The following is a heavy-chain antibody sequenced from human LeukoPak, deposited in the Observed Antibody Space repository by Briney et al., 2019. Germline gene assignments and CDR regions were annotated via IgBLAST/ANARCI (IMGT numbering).Heavy chain of an antibody. J-gene: IGHJ4*02. CDR2: IYYSGNT. V-gene: IGHV4-39*01. D-gene: IGHD3/OR15-3a*01. CDR3: ARQTGSGLFILP. CDR1: GVSISSSNSY. Sequence: SETLSLTCTVSGVSISSSNSYWGWIRQPPGKGLEWIGSIYYSGNTYYNASLKSQVSISIDTSKSQFSLRLTSVTAADTAVYYCARQTGSGLFILPGGQGTLVTVSS.